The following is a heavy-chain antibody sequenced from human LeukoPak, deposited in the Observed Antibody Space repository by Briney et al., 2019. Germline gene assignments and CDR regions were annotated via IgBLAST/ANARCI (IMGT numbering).Heavy chain of an antibody. CDR3: ASAPNENYFDF. CDR1: GFTFSIYW. Sequence: GGSLRLSCAASGFTFSIYWMSWVRQAPGKGLEWVANINQDGSARYYGGSVEGRFTSSTDNAKNSLYLQTNSLTAEDTAVYLCASAPNENYFDFWGQGTLVTVSS. V-gene: IGHV3-7*01. J-gene: IGHJ4*02. CDR2: INQDGSAR.